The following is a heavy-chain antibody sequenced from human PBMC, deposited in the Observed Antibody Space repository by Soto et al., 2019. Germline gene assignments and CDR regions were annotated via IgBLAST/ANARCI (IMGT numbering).Heavy chain of an antibody. D-gene: IGHD3-22*01. CDR3: ARGVSNGPNPKDYFDY. J-gene: IGHJ4*02. CDR2: IFYGGST. V-gene: IGHV4-59*08. Sequence: GSLRLSCAASGFTFGASALQWVRQASGKGLEWVGYIFYGGSTTYNPSLKSRVTISLETSKSQFSLRLASVTAADTAVYYCARGVSNGPNPKDYFDYWGQGALVTVSS. CDR1: GFTFGASA.